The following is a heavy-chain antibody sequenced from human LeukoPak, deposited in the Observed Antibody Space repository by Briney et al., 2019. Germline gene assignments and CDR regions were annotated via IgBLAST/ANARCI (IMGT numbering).Heavy chain of an antibody. CDR2: ISPSGDIT. V-gene: IGHV3-23*01. CDR3: ARGGYSSSWGY. J-gene: IGHJ4*02. CDR1: GFTFSNHG. D-gene: IGHD6-13*01. Sequence: GGSLRLSCAASGFTFSNHGMNWVRQAPGKGLEWVSGISPSGDITYYADSVKGRFTISRDNSKNTLYLQMNSLRAEDTAVYYCARGGYSSSWGYWGQGTLVTVSS.